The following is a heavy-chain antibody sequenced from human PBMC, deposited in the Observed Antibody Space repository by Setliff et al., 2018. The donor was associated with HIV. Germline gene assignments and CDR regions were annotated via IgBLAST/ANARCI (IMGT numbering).Heavy chain of an antibody. CDR3: ARQKDWSGYYGEGYYYYMDV. Sequence: PSETLSLTCAVYGGSFSEYYWAWIRQPPGKGLEWIGSINYSGRTRYNASLKSRVTIFADTPTNQFSLVLNSVTAADTALYYCARQKDWSGYYGEGYYYYMDVWGKGTTVTVSS. V-gene: IGHV4-34*01. D-gene: IGHD3-3*01. CDR2: INYSGRT. J-gene: IGHJ6*03. CDR1: GGSFSEYY.